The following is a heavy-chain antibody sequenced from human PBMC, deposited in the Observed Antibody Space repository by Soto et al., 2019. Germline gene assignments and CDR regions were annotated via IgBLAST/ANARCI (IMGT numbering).Heavy chain of an antibody. V-gene: IGHV3-23*01. J-gene: IGHJ3*02. Sequence: GGSLRLSCAASGFTFSSYAMSWVRQAPGKGLEWVSAISPTGGSTFYADSVKGRFTISRDNSRNTLYLQMNSLRAEDTAVYFCARKFAVAGPGRDAFDIWGQGTMVTVSS. CDR2: ISPTGGST. CDR3: ARKFAVAGPGRDAFDI. D-gene: IGHD6-19*01. CDR1: GFTFSSYA.